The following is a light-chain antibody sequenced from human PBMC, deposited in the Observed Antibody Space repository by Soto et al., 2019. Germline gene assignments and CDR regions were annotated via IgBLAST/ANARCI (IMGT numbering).Light chain of an antibody. CDR1: SSDIGTYNL. V-gene: IGLV2-23*02. Sequence: QSALTQPASVSGSPGQSITISCTGTSSDIGTYNLVSWYQQHPGKAPKLMIYEVTKRPSGVSNRFSDSKSDNTASLTISGLQAEDEADYYCCSYAGSTTWVFGGGTKLTVL. J-gene: IGLJ3*02. CDR3: CSYAGSTTWV. CDR2: EVT.